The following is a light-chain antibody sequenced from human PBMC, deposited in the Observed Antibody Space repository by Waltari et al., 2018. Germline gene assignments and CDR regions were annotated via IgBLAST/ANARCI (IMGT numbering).Light chain of an antibody. CDR2: AVS. J-gene: IGLJ2*01. CDR3: SSYAGSSKGV. V-gene: IGLV2-23*02. CDR1: SSDVGNYKR. Sequence: QSALTQPASVSGSPGPSITISCTGTSSDVGNYKRVSWYQQNPGKSPKLMIDAVSNRPSGVSDRYSGSKSGYMASLTISGLQPEDEAEYFCSSYAGSSKGVFGGGTKVTVL.